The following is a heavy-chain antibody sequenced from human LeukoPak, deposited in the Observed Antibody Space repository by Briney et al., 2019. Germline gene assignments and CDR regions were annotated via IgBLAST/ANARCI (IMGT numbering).Heavy chain of an antibody. D-gene: IGHD3-9*01. CDR1: GFTFSSYA. V-gene: IGHV3-23*01. CDR2: ISGSGGST. J-gene: IGHJ5*02. Sequence: PGGSLRLSCAASGFTFSSYAMSWVRQAPGKGLEWVSAISGSGGSTYYADSVKGRFTISRDNSKNALYLQMNSLRAEDTAVYYCAKDWKTGWHTRGHWFDPWGQGTLVTVSS. CDR3: AKDWKTGWHTRGHWFDP.